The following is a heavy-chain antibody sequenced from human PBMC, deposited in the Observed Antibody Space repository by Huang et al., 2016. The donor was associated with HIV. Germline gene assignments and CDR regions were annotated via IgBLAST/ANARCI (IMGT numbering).Heavy chain of an antibody. D-gene: IGHD6-19*01. CDR1: GGSVSSGSYY. CDR3: AREMAARPGFDY. Sequence: QVQLQESGPGLVKPSETLSLTCTVSGGSVSSGSYYWSWIRQPPGKGLEWIGYIYYSGSTNYNPSLKRRVTISVDTSKNQFSLKLSSVTAVDTAVYYCAREMAARPGFDYWGQGTLVTVSS. V-gene: IGHV4-61*01. CDR2: IYYSGST. J-gene: IGHJ4*02.